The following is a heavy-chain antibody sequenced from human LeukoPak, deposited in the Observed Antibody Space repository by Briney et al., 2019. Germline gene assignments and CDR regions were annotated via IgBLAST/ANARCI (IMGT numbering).Heavy chain of an antibody. CDR3: ESAGSADYFDY. CDR1: GGSISSSSYY. CDR2: IYYSGST. D-gene: IGHD2-15*01. V-gene: IGHV4-39*01. Sequence: SETLSLTCTVSGGSISSSSYYWGWIRQPPGKGLEWIGSIYYSGSTYYNPSLKSRVTISVDTSKNQFSLKLSSVTAADTAVYYCESAGSADYFDYWGQGTLVTVSS. J-gene: IGHJ4*02.